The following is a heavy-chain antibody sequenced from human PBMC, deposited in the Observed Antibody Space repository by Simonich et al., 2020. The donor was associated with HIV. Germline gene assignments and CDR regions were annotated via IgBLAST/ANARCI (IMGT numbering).Heavy chain of an antibody. V-gene: IGHV4-38-2*01. CDR1: GYSINSGYY. Sequence: QVQLQESGPGLVKPSETLSLTCAVSGYSINSGYYCGWIRQPPGKGLEWIGCIYYRGSTYYNPSRKSRVTISVDTSKNQFSLKLSSVTAADTDVYYCAVTYYDFWSGYFPLDYWGQGTLVTVSS. CDR2: IYYRGST. J-gene: IGHJ4*02. D-gene: IGHD3-3*01. CDR3: AVTYYDFWSGYFPLDY.